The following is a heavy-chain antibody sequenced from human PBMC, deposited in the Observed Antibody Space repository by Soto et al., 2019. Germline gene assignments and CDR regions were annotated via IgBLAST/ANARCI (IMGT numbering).Heavy chain of an antibody. D-gene: IGHD3-10*01. J-gene: IGHJ6*02. Sequence: GASVEVSCKASGYTFTSYGISWVRQAPGQGLEWMGWISAYNGNTNYAQKLQGRVTMTTDTSTSTAYMELRSLRSEDTAVYYCARDWGSGSYYNPHYYGMDVWGQGTTVTVSS. CDR2: ISAYNGNT. CDR3: ARDWGSGSYYNPHYYGMDV. CDR1: GYTFTSYG. V-gene: IGHV1-18*01.